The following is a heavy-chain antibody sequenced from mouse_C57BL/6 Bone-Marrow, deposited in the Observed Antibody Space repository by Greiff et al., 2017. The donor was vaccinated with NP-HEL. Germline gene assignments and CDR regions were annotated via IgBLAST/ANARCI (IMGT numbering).Heavy chain of an antibody. CDR3: ARHEDGYYGAWFAY. Sequence: EVKLMESGGGLVQPGESLKLSCESNEYEFPSHDMSWVRKTPEKRLELVAAINSDGGSTYYPDTMERRFIISRDNTKKTLYLQMSSLRSEDTALYYCARHEDGYYGAWFAYWGQGTLVTVSA. CDR2: INSDGGST. V-gene: IGHV5-2*01. CDR1: EYEFPSHD. J-gene: IGHJ3*01. D-gene: IGHD2-3*01.